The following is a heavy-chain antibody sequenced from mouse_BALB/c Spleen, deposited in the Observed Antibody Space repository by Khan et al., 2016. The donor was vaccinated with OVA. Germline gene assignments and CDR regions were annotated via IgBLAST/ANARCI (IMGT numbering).Heavy chain of an antibody. CDR1: GYSITSDYA. V-gene: IGHV3-2*02. J-gene: IGHJ4*01. CDR2: ISYSGST. CDR3: ARFLLLYAMDY. D-gene: IGHD2-10*01. Sequence: EVKLLESGPGLVKPSQSLSLTCTVTGYSITSDYAWNWIRQFPGNKLEWMGYISYSGSTNCNPSLKSRISITRDTSKNQFFLQLISVTTEDTATYYCARFLLLYAMDYWGQGTSVTVSS.